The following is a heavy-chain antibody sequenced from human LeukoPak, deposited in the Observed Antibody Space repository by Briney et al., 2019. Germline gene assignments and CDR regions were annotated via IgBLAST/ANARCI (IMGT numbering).Heavy chain of an antibody. V-gene: IGHV1-18*01. Sequence: GASVKVSCKASGYTFTSYGISWVRQAPGQGLEWMGWISAYNGNTNYAQKLQGRVTMTTDTSTSTAYMELRSLRSDDTAVYYCARDKTTIFGVATNYFDYWGQGTLVTVSS. J-gene: IGHJ4*02. CDR3: ARDKTTIFGVATNYFDY. CDR1: GYTFTSYG. D-gene: IGHD3-3*01. CDR2: ISAYNGNT.